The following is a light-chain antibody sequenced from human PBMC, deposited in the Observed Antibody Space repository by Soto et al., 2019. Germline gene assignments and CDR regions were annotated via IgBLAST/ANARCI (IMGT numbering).Light chain of an antibody. J-gene: IGKJ4*01. V-gene: IGKV1-5*01. CDR2: DAS. CDR3: QQYSSSSRT. Sequence: DIQMTQSPSTLSASVGERVTITCRASQNITRWLAWYQQKPGKAPKVLIYDASNLESGVPSRFSGSGSGTEFTLTISSLQPDDFANYYCQQYSSSSRTFGAGTKVDIK. CDR1: QNITRW.